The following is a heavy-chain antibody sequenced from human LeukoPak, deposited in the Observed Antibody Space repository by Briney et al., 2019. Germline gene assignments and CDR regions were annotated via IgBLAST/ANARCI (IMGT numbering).Heavy chain of an antibody. J-gene: IGHJ4*02. Sequence: GGSLRLSCAASGFTFSNAWMSWVRQAPGKGLEWVGRIKSKTDGGTTDYAAPVKGRFTVSRDDSKNTLYLQMNSLKTEDTAVYYCTTLLPGYSSGWIFDYWGQGTLVTVSS. CDR1: GFTFSNAW. D-gene: IGHD6-19*01. CDR2: IKSKTDGGTT. CDR3: TTLLPGYSSGWIFDY. V-gene: IGHV3-15*01.